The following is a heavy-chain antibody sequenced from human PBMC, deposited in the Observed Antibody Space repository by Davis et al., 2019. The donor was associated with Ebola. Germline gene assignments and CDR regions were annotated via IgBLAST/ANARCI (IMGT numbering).Heavy chain of an antibody. J-gene: IGHJ4*02. CDR1: GFTFSSYW. CDR3: ARSGLRAKTIDY. D-gene: IGHD3-10*01. V-gene: IGHV3-74*01. Sequence: GESLKISCAASGFTFSSYWMHWVRQAPGKGLVWVSRINSDGSSTSYADSVKGRFTISRGNAKNTLYLQMNSLRAEDTAVYYCARSGLRAKTIDYWGQGTLVTVSS. CDR2: INSDGSST.